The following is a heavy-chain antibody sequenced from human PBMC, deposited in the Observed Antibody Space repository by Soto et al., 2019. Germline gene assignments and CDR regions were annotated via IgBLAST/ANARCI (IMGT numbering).Heavy chain of an antibody. J-gene: IGHJ4*02. CDR1: GFTFSPYA. Sequence: EVQLLESGGGFVQPGGSLRLSRSASGFTFSPYALGLVRQAPGKGLEWVSAIRGSGSEAFYADSVKGRFTISRDNSKNTLYLQINSLRAEDTAVFYCAKDGEGPSRNFDYWGQGTLVTVSS. D-gene: IGHD3-10*01. CDR2: IRGSGSEA. V-gene: IGHV3-23*01. CDR3: AKDGEGPSRNFDY.